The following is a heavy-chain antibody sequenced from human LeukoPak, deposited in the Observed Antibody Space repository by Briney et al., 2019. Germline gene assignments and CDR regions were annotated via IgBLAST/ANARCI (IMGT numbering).Heavy chain of an antibody. D-gene: IGHD1-26*01. CDR2: INRNGGSA. V-gene: IGHV3-20*04. Sequence: PGGSLRLSCEASGFTFSSYGMSWVRQAPGKGLEWVSGINRNGGSAGYADSVKGRFTISRDNVKNTLFLQMNSLRAEDTALYYCARDRGGTYMYLQHWGQGTLVTVSS. CDR3: ARDRGGTYMYLQH. CDR1: GFTFSSYG. J-gene: IGHJ1*01.